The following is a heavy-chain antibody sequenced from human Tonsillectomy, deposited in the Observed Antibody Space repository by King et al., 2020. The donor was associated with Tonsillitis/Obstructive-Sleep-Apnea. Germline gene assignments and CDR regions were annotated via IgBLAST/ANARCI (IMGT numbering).Heavy chain of an antibody. Sequence: VQLVESGGGLVKPGGSLRLSCAVSGFTFTNAWMTWVRQAPGKGLEWVGRIKSKTDGGTTDYAAPVKDRFTISRDDSQNTLYLQMNSLKSEDTAVYYCSPNPAGATGYYFYMDVWGKGTTVTVSS. CDR2: IKSKTDGGTT. CDR3: SPNPAGATGYYFYMDV. CDR1: GFTFTNAW. J-gene: IGHJ6*03. V-gene: IGHV3-15*01. D-gene: IGHD1-26*01.